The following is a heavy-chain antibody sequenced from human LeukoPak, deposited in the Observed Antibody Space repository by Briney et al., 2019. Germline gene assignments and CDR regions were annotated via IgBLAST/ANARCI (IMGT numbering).Heavy chain of an antibody. J-gene: IGHJ3*02. Sequence: GGSLRLSCAASGFTFSSYAMSWVRQAPGKGLEWVSAISGSGGSTYYADSVKGRFTISRDNSKNTLYLQMNSLRAEDTAVYYCASRLLDSSGYGPLDAFDIWGQGTMVTVSS. V-gene: IGHV3-23*01. CDR1: GFTFSSYA. D-gene: IGHD3-22*01. CDR3: ASRLLDSSGYGPLDAFDI. CDR2: ISGSGGST.